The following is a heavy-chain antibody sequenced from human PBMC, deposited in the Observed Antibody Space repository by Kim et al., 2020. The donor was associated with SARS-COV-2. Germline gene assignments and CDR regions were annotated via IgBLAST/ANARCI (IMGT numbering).Heavy chain of an antibody. CDR2: ISGSGGST. CDR1: GFTFSSYA. CDR3: AKADCSGGSCYVSYYYYGMDV. Sequence: GGSLRLSCAASGFTFSSYAMSWVRQAPGKGLEWVSAISGSGGSTYYADSVKGRFTISRDNSKNTLYLQMNSLRAEDTAGYYCAKADCSGGSCYVSYYYYGMDVWGQGTTVTVSS. V-gene: IGHV3-23*01. D-gene: IGHD2-15*01. J-gene: IGHJ6*02.